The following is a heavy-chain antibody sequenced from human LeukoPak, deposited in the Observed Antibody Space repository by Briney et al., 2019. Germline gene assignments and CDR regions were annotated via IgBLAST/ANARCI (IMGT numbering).Heavy chain of an antibody. D-gene: IGHD3-10*01. V-gene: IGHV1-69*13. J-gene: IGHJ3*02. CDR3: ARDYGSGSYFNDAFDI. CDR2: IIPIFGTA. Sequence: SVKVSCKASGGTFSSYAISWVRQAPGQELEWMGGIIPIFGTANYAQKFQGRVTITADESTSTAYMELSSLRSEDTAVYYCARDYGSGSYFNDAFDIWGQGTMVTVSS. CDR1: GGTFSSYA.